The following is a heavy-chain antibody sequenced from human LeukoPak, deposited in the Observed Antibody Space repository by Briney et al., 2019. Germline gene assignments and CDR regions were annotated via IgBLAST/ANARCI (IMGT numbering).Heavy chain of an antibody. V-gene: IGHV4-59*08. J-gene: IGHJ4*02. CDR2: IYYSGII. Sequence: PSETLSLTCTVSGVSIGNYYWSWIRQPPGKGLEWIGYIYYSGIINYNPSLKTRVTISVDTSKNQFSLKLSSVTAADTAVYYCARWGSNMAREKGDHWGQGILVTVSS. CDR1: GVSIGNYY. CDR3: ARWGSNMAREKGDH. D-gene: IGHD3-10*01.